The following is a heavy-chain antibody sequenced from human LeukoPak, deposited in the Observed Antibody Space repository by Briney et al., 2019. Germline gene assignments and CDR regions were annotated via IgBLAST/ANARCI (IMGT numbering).Heavy chain of an antibody. J-gene: IGHJ6*03. Sequence: ASVKVSCKASGYTFTSYYMHWVRQAPGQGLEWMGIINPSGGSTSYAQKFQGGVTMTRDTSTSTVYMELSSLRSEDTAVYYCARDGGTTVTNYYYYYYMDVWGKGTTVTISS. CDR1: GYTFTSYY. CDR2: INPSGGST. CDR3: ARDGGTTVTNYYYYYYMDV. D-gene: IGHD4-17*01. V-gene: IGHV1-46*01.